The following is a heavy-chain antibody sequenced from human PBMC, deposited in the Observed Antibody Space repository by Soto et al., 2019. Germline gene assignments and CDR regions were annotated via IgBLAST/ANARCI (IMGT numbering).Heavy chain of an antibody. J-gene: IGHJ6*02. Sequence: PSETLSLTCTVSGGSISSYYWSWIRQPPGTGLEWIGYIYHSGNTKYNPSLKSRVTISVDTSKNQFSLKLRSVTAADTAVYYCARGEGFRDYYYYYGLAIWGQGTTVTVSS. CDR2: IYHSGNT. CDR3: ARGEGFRDYYYYYGLAI. D-gene: IGHD3-3*01. CDR1: GGSISSYY. V-gene: IGHV4-59*01.